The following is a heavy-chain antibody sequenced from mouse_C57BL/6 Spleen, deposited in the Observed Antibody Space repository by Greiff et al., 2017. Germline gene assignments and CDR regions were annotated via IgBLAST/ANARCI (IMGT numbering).Heavy chain of an antibody. J-gene: IGHJ1*03. D-gene: IGHD2-10*02. CDR2: ISDGGSYT. CDR1: GFTFSSYA. V-gene: IGHV5-4*01. CDR3: ARDPSNYWDFDV. Sequence: EVKLVESGGGLVKPGGSLKLSCAASGFTFSSYAMSWVRQTPEKRLEWVATISDGGSYTYYPDNVKGRFTISRANAKNNLYLQMSHLKSEDTAMYYCARDPSNYWDFDVWGTGTTVTVSS.